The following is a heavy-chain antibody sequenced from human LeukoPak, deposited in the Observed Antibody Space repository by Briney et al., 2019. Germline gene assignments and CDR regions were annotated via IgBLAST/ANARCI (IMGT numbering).Heavy chain of an antibody. CDR1: GGTFSSYA. V-gene: IGHV1-69*04. CDR2: IIPILGIA. D-gene: IGHD1-26*01. Sequence: SVKVSCKACGGTFSSYAISWVRQAPGQGLEWMGRIIPILGIANYAQKFQGRVTITADKSTSTAYMELSSLRSEDTAVYYCARSCGSYCGAFDYWGQGTLVTVSS. J-gene: IGHJ4*02. CDR3: ARSCGSYCGAFDY.